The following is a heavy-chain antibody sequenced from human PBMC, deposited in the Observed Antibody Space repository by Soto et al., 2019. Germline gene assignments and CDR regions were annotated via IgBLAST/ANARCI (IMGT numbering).Heavy chain of an antibody. CDR1: VVSISSSNW. Sequence: PSETLYLTCAFSVVSISSSNWWSWVCQPPGKGLEWIGEIYHSGSTNYNPSLKSRVTISVDKSKNQFSLKLSSVTAADTAVYYCGGLWFGELLSTPWGQATLVSVSS. D-gene: IGHD3-10*01. V-gene: IGHV4-4*02. CDR2: IYHSGST. J-gene: IGHJ5*02. CDR3: GGLWFGELLSTP.